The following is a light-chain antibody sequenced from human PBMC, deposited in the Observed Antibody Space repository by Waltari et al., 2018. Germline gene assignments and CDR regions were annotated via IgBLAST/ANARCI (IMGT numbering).Light chain of an antibody. CDR1: TSYLGYYYY. CDR2: DVT. Sequence: QSALTQPASVSGSPGQSITISCIGTTSYLGYYYYVSWYQQFPGKAPKLIIYDVTKRPSGISGRFSGSKSGNTASLTISGLQSEDEGDYYCCSFRGGDSFVFGTGTRVTVV. V-gene: IGLV2-14*03. CDR3: CSFRGGDSFV. J-gene: IGLJ1*01.